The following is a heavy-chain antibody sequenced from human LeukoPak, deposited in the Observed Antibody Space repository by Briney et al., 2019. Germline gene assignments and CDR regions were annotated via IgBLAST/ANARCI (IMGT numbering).Heavy chain of an antibody. CDR2: ISAYNGNT. J-gene: IGHJ4*02. CDR3: ARDFYSDYGSGSYYNLIDY. Sequence: GASVKVSCKASGYTFTSYGISWVRQAPGQGLERMGWISAYNGNTNYAQKLQGRVPMTTDTSTSTAYMELRSLRSDDTAVYYCARDFYSDYGSGSYYNLIDYWGQGTLVTVSS. CDR1: GYTFTSYG. V-gene: IGHV1-18*01. D-gene: IGHD3-10*01.